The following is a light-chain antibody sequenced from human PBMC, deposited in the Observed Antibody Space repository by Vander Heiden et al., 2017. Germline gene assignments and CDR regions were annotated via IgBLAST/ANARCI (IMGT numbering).Light chain of an antibody. V-gene: IGKV3-15*01. CDR1: QSVSSN. Sequence: EIVMTHSPATLSGSPGERATLSCRASQSVSSNLAWYQQKPGQAPRLLIYGASSRATGIPARFSGSGSGTEFTLTISSLQSEDFAVYYCQQYNNWPRTFGGGTKVEIK. CDR2: GAS. J-gene: IGKJ4*01. CDR3: QQYNNWPRT.